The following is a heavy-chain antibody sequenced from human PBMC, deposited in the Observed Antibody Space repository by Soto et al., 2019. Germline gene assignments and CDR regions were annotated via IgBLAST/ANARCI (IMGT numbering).Heavy chain of an antibody. Sequence: GGSRRLSCXASGFTFRDYAMSWVRQAPGRGLEWVSGVSNSGSSTYYADSVKGRFTISRDNSKNTLYLQMNSLRAEDTAVYYCAKHSRETTTCCGEDWGQGTRVTVS. CDR1: GFTFRDYA. CDR2: VSNSGSST. D-gene: IGHD2-2*01. V-gene: IGHV3-23*01. J-gene: IGHJ4*02. CDR3: AKHSRETTTCCGED.